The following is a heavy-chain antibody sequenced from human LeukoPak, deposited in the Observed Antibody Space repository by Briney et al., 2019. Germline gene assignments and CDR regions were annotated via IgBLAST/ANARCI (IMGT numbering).Heavy chain of an antibody. CDR2: ISGYNGNT. Sequence: ASVKVSCKDSGYTFTSYAISWVRQAPGQGLEWMGWISGYNGNTEYAQKVQGRVTMTTDTSTSTAYMELRSLRSDDTAVYYCARGYSYGSDYYYGMDVWGQGTTVTVSS. J-gene: IGHJ6*02. CDR1: GYTFTSYA. D-gene: IGHD5-18*01. V-gene: IGHV1-18*01. CDR3: ARGYSYGSDYYYGMDV.